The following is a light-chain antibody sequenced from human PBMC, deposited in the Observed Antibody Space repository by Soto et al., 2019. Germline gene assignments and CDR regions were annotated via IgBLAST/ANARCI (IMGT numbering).Light chain of an antibody. CDR1: SSDVGGYKY. Sequence: QSALTQPPSASGSPGQSVTISCTGTSSDVGGYKYVSWYQQYPGKAPKLIIFEVAQRPAGVPDRFSGSKSGNTASLTVSGLQAEDEGNYYCSSYAGNYNLVFGGGTKLTVL. J-gene: IGLJ3*02. CDR3: SSYAGNYNLV. V-gene: IGLV2-8*01. CDR2: EVA.